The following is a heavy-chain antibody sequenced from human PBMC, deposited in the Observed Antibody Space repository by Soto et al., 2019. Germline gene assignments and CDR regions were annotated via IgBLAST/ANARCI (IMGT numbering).Heavy chain of an antibody. CDR2: IYYSGST. Sequence: SETLSLTCTVSGGSISISSYYWRWIRQPPGKGLEWIGIIYYSGSTYYNPSLKSRVTISVDTSKNQFSLKLSSVTAADTAVYYCARDNVGTSRLNYYYNYMDVWGKGTTVTVSS. CDR3: ARDNVGTSRLNYYYNYMDV. J-gene: IGHJ6*03. D-gene: IGHD2-2*01. CDR1: GGSISISSYY. V-gene: IGHV4-39*07.